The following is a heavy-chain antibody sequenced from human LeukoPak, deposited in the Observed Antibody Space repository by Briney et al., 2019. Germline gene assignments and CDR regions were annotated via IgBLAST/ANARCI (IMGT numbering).Heavy chain of an antibody. V-gene: IGHV4-39*07. CDR2: IYYSGNT. D-gene: IGHD6-19*01. J-gene: IGHJ4*02. CDR1: GGSISSSSYY. CDR3: ASRIAVAAVIDY. Sequence: PSETLSLTCTVSGGSISSSSYYWGWIRQPPGKGLEWIGSIYYSGNTYYNPSLKSRVTISVDTSKNQFSLKLSSVTAADTAVYYCASRIAVAAVIDYWGQGTLVTVSS.